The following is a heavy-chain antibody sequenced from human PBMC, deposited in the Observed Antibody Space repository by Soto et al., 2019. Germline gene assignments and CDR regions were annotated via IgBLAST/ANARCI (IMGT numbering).Heavy chain of an antibody. D-gene: IGHD1-1*01. CDR3: ARVRQGCSANNCYFDP. CDR2: VHISGHS. J-gene: IGHJ5*01. Sequence: QVHLQESGPGLVAPSGTLSLTCTLSGGSVSAPDWWNWVRQSPDKGLEWIAEVHISGHSNYNPSLRRRVSVSIDSSKNQVYLNLNSVTAADTAIYYCARVRQGCSANNCYFDPWGQGTQVTISS. V-gene: IGHV4-4*02. CDR1: GGSVSAPDW.